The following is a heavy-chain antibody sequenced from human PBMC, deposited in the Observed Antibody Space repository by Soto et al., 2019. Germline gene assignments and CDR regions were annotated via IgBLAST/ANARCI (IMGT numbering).Heavy chain of an antibody. J-gene: IGHJ4*02. V-gene: IGHV3-30*03. D-gene: IGHD6-19*01. CDR2: ISYDGSNK. Sequence: PGGSLRLSCAASGFTFSSYGMHWVRQAPGKGLEWVAVISYDGSNKYYADSVKGRFTISRDNSKNTLYLQMNSLRAEDTAVYYCATGIAVAGCIDYWGQGTLVTVSS. CDR3: ATGIAVAGCIDY. CDR1: GFTFSSYG.